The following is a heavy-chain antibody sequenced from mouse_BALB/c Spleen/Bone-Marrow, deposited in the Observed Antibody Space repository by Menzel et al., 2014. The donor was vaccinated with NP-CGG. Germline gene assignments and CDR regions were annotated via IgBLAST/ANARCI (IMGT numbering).Heavy chain of an antibody. CDR3: ATSKPFYAMDY. CDR1: GYTFTDYV. CDR2: IYPGSGSV. V-gene: IGHV1-77*01. Sequence: LVESGPELVKPGASVKMSCKASGYTFTDYVMNWVRQRTGQGLEWIGEIYPGSGSVRHNEKFKGKATLTADKSSNAVYMHLSSLTSEDSAVYFCATSKPFYAMDYWGQGTSVTVSS. J-gene: IGHJ4*01.